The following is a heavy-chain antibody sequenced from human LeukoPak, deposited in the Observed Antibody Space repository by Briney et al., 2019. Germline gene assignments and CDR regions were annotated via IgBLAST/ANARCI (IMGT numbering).Heavy chain of an antibody. Sequence: GGSLRLSCAASGFTVSSNYMSWVRQAPGKGLEWVSVIYSGGSTYYADSVKGRFTISRDNSKNTLYLQMNSLRAEDTAVYCCARDLAVAGHYYYGMDVWGQGTTVTVSS. CDR3: ARDLAVAGHYYYGMDV. V-gene: IGHV3-53*01. D-gene: IGHD6-19*01. CDR2: IYSGGST. J-gene: IGHJ6*02. CDR1: GFTVSSNY.